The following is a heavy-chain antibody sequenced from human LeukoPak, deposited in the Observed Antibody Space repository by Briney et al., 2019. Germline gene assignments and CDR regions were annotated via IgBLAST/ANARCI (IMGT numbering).Heavy chain of an antibody. D-gene: IGHD3-10*01. J-gene: IGHJ5*02. CDR3: ARVRITMVRRTFDP. V-gene: IGHV4-34*01. Sequence: PSETLSLICAVYGGSFSGYYWSWIRQPPGKGLEWIGEINHSGSTNYNPSLKSRVTISVDTSKNQFSLKLSSVTAADTAVYYCARVRITMVRRTFDPWGQGTLVTVSS. CDR2: INHSGST. CDR1: GGSFSGYY.